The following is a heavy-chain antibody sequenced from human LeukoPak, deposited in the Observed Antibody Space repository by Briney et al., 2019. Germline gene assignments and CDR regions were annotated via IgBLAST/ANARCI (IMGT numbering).Heavy chain of an antibody. Sequence: GGSLRLSCAASGFTVSSNYMSWVRQAPGKGLEWVSVIYSGGSTYYADSVKGRFTISRHNSKNTLYLQMNSLRAEDTAVYYCAKVMSSSSWRSQTGVDYWGQGTLVTVSS. CDR2: IYSGGST. D-gene: IGHD6-13*01. CDR3: AKVMSSSSWRSQTGVDY. CDR1: GFTVSSNY. V-gene: IGHV3-53*01. J-gene: IGHJ4*02.